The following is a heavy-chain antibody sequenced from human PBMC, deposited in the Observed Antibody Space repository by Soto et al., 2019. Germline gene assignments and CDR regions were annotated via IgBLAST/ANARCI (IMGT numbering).Heavy chain of an antibody. CDR3: ARRWGYAFDI. CDR2: IYYSGST. D-gene: IGHD1-26*01. Sequence: QVQLQESGPGLVKPSETLSLTCTVSGGSISSYYWSWIRQPPGKGLEWIGYIYYSGSTNYNPSLKSRFNIAVDTSKNQFSLKLSSVTAADTAVYYCARRWGYAFDIWGQGTMVTVSS. CDR1: GGSISSYY. J-gene: IGHJ3*02. V-gene: IGHV4-59*08.